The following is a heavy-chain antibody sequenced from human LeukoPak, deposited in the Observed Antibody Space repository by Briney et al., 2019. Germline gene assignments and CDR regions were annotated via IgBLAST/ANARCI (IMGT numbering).Heavy chain of an antibody. CDR3: ARDRGFGDCCFDP. CDR1: GGTFTSYA. CDR2: IIPIVGTA. Sequence: TSVTVSFTASGGTFTSYAISWVRQAPGQGLGWMGGIIPIVGTANDAQKFQGRVTITTDESTSTAYMELSSLRSEDTVVYYCARDRGFGDCCFDPWGQGTLVTVSS. V-gene: IGHV1-69*05. D-gene: IGHD3-10*01. J-gene: IGHJ5*02.